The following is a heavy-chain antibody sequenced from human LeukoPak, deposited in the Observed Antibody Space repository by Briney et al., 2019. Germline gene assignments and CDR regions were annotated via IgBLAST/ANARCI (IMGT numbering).Heavy chain of an antibody. D-gene: IGHD1-26*01. CDR1: GGSFSSYY. CDR2: INHSGST. CDR3: ARYNGGSYSAFDI. V-gene: IGHV4-34*01. Sequence: SETLSLTCAVYGGSFSSYYWSWIRQPPGKGLEWIGEINHSGSTNYNPSLKSRVAISVDTSKNQFSLKLSSVTAADTAVYYCARYNGGSYSAFDIWGQGTMVTVSS. J-gene: IGHJ3*02.